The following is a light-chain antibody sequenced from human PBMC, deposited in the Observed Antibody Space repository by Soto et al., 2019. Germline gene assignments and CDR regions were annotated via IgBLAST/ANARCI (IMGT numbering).Light chain of an antibody. CDR3: QQYNTYSYT. J-gene: IGKJ2*01. CDR2: DAS. Sequence: DIQMTQSPSTLSASVGDRVXXXCXXSQSISSWLAWYQQKPGKAPKLLIYDASSLESGVPSRFSGSGSGTEFTLTISSLQPDDFATYYCQQYNTYSYTFGQGT. CDR1: QSISSW. V-gene: IGKV1-5*01.